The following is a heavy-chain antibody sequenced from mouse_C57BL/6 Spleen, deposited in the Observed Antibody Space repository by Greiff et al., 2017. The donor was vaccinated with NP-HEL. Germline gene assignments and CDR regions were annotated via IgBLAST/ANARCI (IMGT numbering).Heavy chain of an antibody. CDR1: GYTFTSYW. CDR2: IDPSDSET. V-gene: IGHV1-52*01. CDR3: ARLGYDYSWYFDV. Sequence: VQLQQPGAELVRPGSSVKLSCKASGYTFTSYWMHWVKQRPIQGLEWIGNIDPSDSETHYNQKFKDKATLTVDKSSSTAYMQLSSLTSEDSAVYYCARLGYDYSWYFDVWGTGTTVTVSS. J-gene: IGHJ1*03. D-gene: IGHD2-4*01.